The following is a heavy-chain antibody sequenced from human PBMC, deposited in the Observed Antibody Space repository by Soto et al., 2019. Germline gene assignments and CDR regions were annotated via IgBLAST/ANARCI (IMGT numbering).Heavy chain of an antibody. V-gene: IGHV4-31*03. J-gene: IGHJ4*02. CDR2: IYYSGSP. CDR3: ARDSDTLTTSTFDY. D-gene: IGHD4-17*01. Sequence: QVQLQESGPGVVTPSQTLSLTCTVSGGSISSGNYYWSWIRQHPGKGLEGIGYIYYSGSPYYNPSLKSRVTISLDTSKNPCSRKLSSVTAADTAVYYCARDSDTLTTSTFDYWGQGTLVPVSS. CDR1: GGSISSGNYY.